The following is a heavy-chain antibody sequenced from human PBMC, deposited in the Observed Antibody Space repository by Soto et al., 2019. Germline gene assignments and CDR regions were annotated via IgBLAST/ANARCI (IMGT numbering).Heavy chain of an antibody. D-gene: IGHD2-15*01. CDR3: VRIWLDFVVVRIPSAWAVKDH. Sequence: QVQLVESGGGLVQPGRSLSLSCAASGFTFNSYAMHWVRHAPGTGLEWVSVISYEGSTESYADSVSGSFIISRDNTKYALYLQINSLRAAATAGYYCVRIWLDFVVVRIPSAWAVKDHWCTGTVVTVPS. V-gene: IGHV3-30-3*01. J-gene: IGHJ4*02. CDR2: ISYEGSTE. CDR1: GFTFNSYA.